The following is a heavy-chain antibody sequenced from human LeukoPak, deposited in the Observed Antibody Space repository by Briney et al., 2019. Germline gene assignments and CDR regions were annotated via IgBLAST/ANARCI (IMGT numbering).Heavy chain of an antibody. CDR2: INPNSRGT. CDR1: GYTFTGYY. V-gene: IGHV1-2*02. CDR3: ARERAPNCSGGSCYLPYCGMDV. Sequence: VASVKVSCEASGYTFTGYYMHWVRQAPGQGLEWMGWINPNSRGTNYAQKFQGRVTMTRDKSISPAYKELSRLRSDDTAVYYCARERAPNCSGGSCYLPYCGMDVWGQGTTVTVSS. D-gene: IGHD2-15*01. J-gene: IGHJ6*02.